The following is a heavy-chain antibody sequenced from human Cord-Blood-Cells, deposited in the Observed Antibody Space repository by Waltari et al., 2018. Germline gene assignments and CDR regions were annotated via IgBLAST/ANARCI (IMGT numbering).Heavy chain of an antibody. CDR1: GFTFRSYG. D-gene: IGHD2-15*01. CDR3: ASSKGGGFDY. CDR2: IWYDGSNK. J-gene: IGHJ4*02. V-gene: IGHV3-33*01. Sequence: QVQLVESGGGVVQPGRSLRLSCAASGFTFRSYGMHWVRQAPGKGLEWVAVIWYDGSNKYYADSVKGRFTISRDNSKNTLYLQMNSLRAEDTAVYYCASSKGGGFDYWGQGTLVTVSS.